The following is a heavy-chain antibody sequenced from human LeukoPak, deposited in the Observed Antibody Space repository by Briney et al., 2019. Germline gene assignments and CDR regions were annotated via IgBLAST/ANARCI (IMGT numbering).Heavy chain of an antibody. V-gene: IGHV3-30*04. J-gene: IGHJ4*02. Sequence: GRSLRLSCAASGLTFSSYAMHWVRQAPGKGLEWVAVISYDGSNKCYADSVKGRFTISRDNSKNTLYLQMNSLRAEDTAVYYCARESGFGELLFDYWGQGTLVTVSS. D-gene: IGHD3-10*01. CDR1: GLTFSSYA. CDR3: ARESGFGELLFDY. CDR2: ISYDGSNK.